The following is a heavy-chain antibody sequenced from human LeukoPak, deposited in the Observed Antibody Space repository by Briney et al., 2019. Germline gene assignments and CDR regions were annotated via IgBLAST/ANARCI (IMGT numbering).Heavy chain of an antibody. V-gene: IGHV4-39*01. Sequence: SETLSLTCTVSGGSISSSSYYWGWIRQPPGKGLEWLGSIYYSGSTYYNPSLKSRVTISVDTSKNQFSLKLSSVTAADTAVYYCARHITMVRGARHYYYYYMDVWGKGTTVTISS. CDR2: IYYSGST. CDR3: ARHITMVRGARHYYYYYMDV. CDR1: GGSISSSSYY. D-gene: IGHD3-10*01. J-gene: IGHJ6*03.